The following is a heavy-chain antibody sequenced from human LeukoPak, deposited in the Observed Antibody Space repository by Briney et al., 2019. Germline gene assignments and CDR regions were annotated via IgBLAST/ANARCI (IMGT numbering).Heavy chain of an antibody. J-gene: IGHJ6*02. CDR3: ATGAIAAYGMDV. D-gene: IGHD6-13*01. V-gene: IGHV1-24*01. CDR2: FDPEDGET. Sequence: ASVKVSCKVSGYTLTELSMHWVRQAPGKGLEWMGGFDPEDGETIYAQKFQGRVTMTEDTSTDTAYMELSSLRSEDTAVYYCATGAIAAYGMDVWGQGTTVTVSS. CDR1: GYTLTELS.